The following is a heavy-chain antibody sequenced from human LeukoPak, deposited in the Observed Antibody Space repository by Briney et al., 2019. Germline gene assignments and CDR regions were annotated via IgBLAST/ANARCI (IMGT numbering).Heavy chain of an antibody. V-gene: IGHV4-59*08. CDR1: GGSISNYY. CDR2: ISHSGRT. J-gene: IGHJ4*02. CDR3: ARHDYTNPRVDY. Sequence: SETLSLTCTVSGGSISNYYWSRIRQPPGKGLEWIGYISHSGRTDYNPSLRSRVTISVGTSKNQFSLKLSSVTAADTAVYYCARHDYTNPRVDYWGRGTLVTVSS. D-gene: IGHD4-11*01.